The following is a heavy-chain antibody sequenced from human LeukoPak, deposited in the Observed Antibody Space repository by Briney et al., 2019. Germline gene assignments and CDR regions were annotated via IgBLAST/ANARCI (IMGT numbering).Heavy chain of an antibody. D-gene: IGHD3-22*01. J-gene: IGHJ4*02. Sequence: GGSLRLSCVASGFTFSGHGMHWVRQAPGKGLEWVTFIQYDGSIKFYADSVKGRFTISRDNSKNTLYLQMNSLSTEDTAVYYCARDLPNDSSGYYYWGQGTLVTVSS. V-gene: IGHV3-30*02. CDR3: ARDLPNDSSGYYY. CDR1: GFTFSGHG. CDR2: IQYDGSIK.